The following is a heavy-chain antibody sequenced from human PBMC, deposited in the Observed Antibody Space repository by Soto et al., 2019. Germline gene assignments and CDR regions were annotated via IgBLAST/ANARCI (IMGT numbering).Heavy chain of an antibody. CDR2: FYYSGST. D-gene: IGHD3-22*01. Sequence: QVQLQESGPGLVKPSQTLSLTCTVSGGSISSAGYYWSWIRQHPVKGLEWIGYFYYSGSTYYNPSLKSRVTISVDTSKNQFSLKLSSVTAADTAVYYCARGEYYYDSSGYALWGKGTMVTVSS. J-gene: IGHJ3*01. CDR1: GGSISSAGYY. V-gene: IGHV4-31*03. CDR3: ARGEYYYDSSGYAL.